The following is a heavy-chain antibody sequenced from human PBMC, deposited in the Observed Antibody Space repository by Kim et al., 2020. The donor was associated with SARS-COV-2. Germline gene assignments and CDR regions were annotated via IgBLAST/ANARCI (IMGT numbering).Heavy chain of an antibody. V-gene: IGHV1-2*06. J-gene: IGHJ5*02. CDR1: GYTFTGYY. CDR2: INPDSGGT. CDR3: ARGHCSSTSCWFDP. D-gene: IGHD2-2*01. Sequence: ASVKVSCKASGYTFTGYYMHWVRQAPGQGLEWMGRINPDSGGTNYAQRFQDRVTMTRDTSITTAYMELSRLRSDDTAVYYCARGHCSSTSCWFDPWGQGTLVTVSS.